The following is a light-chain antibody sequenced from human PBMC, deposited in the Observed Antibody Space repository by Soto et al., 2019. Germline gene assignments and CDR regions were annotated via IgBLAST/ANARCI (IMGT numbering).Light chain of an antibody. V-gene: IGKV3-15*01. CDR3: QQYDTWPLT. Sequence: EIVLTQSPGTLSLSPGERATLSCRARQSVGSNLAWYQQTPGQAPRVVIYDASTRATVIPARFSGSGSGTEFTLTISSLQSEDFAVYYCQQYDTWPLTFGGGTKVDIK. J-gene: IGKJ4*01. CDR1: QSVGSN. CDR2: DAS.